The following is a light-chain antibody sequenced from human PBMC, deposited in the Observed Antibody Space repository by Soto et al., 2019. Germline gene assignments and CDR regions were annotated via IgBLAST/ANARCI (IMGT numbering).Light chain of an antibody. Sequence: EIVMTQSPATLSVSPGERATLSCRASQSVSRHLAWYQQKPGPAPRLLIYGASTRATGIPARFSGSGSGTEFTLTISSLQSEDFSVYYWQQYNNWPPWTFGQGTKVEIK. CDR1: QSVSRH. V-gene: IGKV3-15*01. J-gene: IGKJ1*01. CDR3: QQYNNWPPWT. CDR2: GAS.